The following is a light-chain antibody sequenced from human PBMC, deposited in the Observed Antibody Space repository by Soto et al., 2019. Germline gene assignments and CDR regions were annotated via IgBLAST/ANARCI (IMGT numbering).Light chain of an antibody. Sequence: EIVMTQSPATLSVSPGARATLSCRASQSVSSNLAWYQQKPGQAPRLLIYGASTRATGIPARFSGSGSGTEFTLTSSSLQSEDVAVYYCQQDYNWPITCGKGTRLDIK. J-gene: IGKJ5*01. V-gene: IGKV3-15*01. CDR1: QSVSSN. CDR2: GAS. CDR3: QQDYNWPIT.